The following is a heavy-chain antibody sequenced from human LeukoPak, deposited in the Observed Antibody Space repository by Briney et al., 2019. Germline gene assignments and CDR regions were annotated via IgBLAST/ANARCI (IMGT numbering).Heavy chain of an antibody. Sequence: PSETLSLTCTVSGGSISSGGYYWSWIRQPPGKGLEWIGYIYHSGSTYYNPSLKSRVTISVDRSKNQFSLKLSSVTAADTAMYYCARDRYDSSGPYYFDYWGQGTLVTVSS. CDR2: IYHSGST. V-gene: IGHV4-30-2*01. J-gene: IGHJ4*02. CDR3: ARDRYDSSGPYYFDY. D-gene: IGHD3-22*01. CDR1: GGSISSGGYY.